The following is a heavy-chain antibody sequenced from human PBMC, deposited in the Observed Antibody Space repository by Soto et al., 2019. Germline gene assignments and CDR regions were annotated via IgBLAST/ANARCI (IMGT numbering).Heavy chain of an antibody. CDR3: ASGVATIGP. V-gene: IGHV4-39*01. D-gene: IGHD5-12*01. Sequence: SETLSLTCSVFGDSIRSAHYFWGWVRQPPGKGLEWIGCIYHSGGTYYDPYLKSRVTISVDTTKNQFSLKLSSVTAADTAVYYCASGVATIGPWGQGTLVTVSS. J-gene: IGHJ5*02. CDR2: IYHSGGT. CDR1: GDSIRSAHYF.